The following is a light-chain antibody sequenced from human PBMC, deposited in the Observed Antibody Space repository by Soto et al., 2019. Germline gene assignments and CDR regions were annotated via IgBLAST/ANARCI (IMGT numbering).Light chain of an antibody. CDR2: GVS. J-gene: IGKJ1*01. CDR3: QLYSSSPWT. Sequence: EVVLTQSPGTLSLSPGERATLSCRASQSISNKYLAWYQQEPGQAPRLLIHGVSIRATGIPDRFSGSGSGTDFTLTISRLEPEDFAVYYCQLYSSSPWTFGQGTKVEIK. V-gene: IGKV3-20*01. CDR1: QSISNKY.